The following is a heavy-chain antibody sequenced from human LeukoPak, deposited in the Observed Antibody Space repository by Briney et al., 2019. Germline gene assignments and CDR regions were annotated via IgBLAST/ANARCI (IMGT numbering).Heavy chain of an antibody. CDR3: ARVVPAANRRFDP. V-gene: IGHV5-51*01. CDR1: GYSFTSYW. D-gene: IGHD2-2*01. J-gene: IGHJ5*02. CDR2: IYPGDSDT. Sequence: GESLKISCKGSGYSFTSYWIGWVRQMPGKGLEWMGIIYPGDSDTRYSPSFQGQVTISADKSISTAYLQWSSLKASDTAMYYCARVVPAANRRFDPWGQGTLVTVSS.